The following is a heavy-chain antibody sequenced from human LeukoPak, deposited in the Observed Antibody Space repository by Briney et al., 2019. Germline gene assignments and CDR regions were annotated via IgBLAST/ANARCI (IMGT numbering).Heavy chain of an antibody. CDR1: GYTFTSYG. V-gene: IGHV1-18*01. J-gene: IGHJ4*02. Sequence: ASVKASCKASGYTFTSYGISWVRQAPGQGLEWMGWISAYNGNTNYAQKLQGRVTMTTDTSTSTAYMELRSLRSDDTAVYYCVTGIVGAPRTGYWGQGTLVTVSS. CDR2: ISAYNGNT. D-gene: IGHD1-26*01. CDR3: VTGIVGAPRTGY.